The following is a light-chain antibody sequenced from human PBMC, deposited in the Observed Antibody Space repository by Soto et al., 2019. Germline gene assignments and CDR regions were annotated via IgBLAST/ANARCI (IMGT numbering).Light chain of an antibody. CDR1: RSDIGAYNF. V-gene: IGLV2-14*03. CDR3: TSWTTSTTMI. Sequence: QSALTQPASVSGSPGQSITITCTGTRSDIGAYNFVSWYQQHPGEVPKLMLYDVSIRPSVVSNRFSGSKSGNTASLTISGLHAEDEADYYCTSWTTSTTMIFGGGTKLTVL. J-gene: IGLJ2*01. CDR2: DVS.